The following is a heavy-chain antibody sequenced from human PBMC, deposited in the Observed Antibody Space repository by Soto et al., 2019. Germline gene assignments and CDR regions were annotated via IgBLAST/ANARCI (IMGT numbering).Heavy chain of an antibody. Sequence: ASVKVSCKASGYTFTIYGISWVRQAPGQGLEWMGWISSYNGDTNYAQKLQGRVSMTADTSTGTAYMELRSLRSDDTAMYYCARGPYCSGGTCYSQFFDYWGQGTLVTVPS. V-gene: IGHV1-18*01. CDR1: GYTFTIYG. CDR2: ISSYNGDT. J-gene: IGHJ4*02. D-gene: IGHD2-15*01. CDR3: ARGPYCSGGTCYSQFFDY.